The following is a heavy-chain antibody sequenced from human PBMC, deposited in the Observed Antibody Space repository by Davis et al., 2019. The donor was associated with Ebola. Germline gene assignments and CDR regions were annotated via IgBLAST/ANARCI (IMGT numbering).Heavy chain of an antibody. CDR3: TTTTTASDY. Sequence: GESLKISCAASGFTFSGSAMHWVRQASGQGLSCFRRIRSKANSYATAYAASVKGRFTISRDDSKNTAYLQMNSLKTEDTAVYYCTTTTTASDYWGQGTLVTVSS. D-gene: IGHD4-11*01. V-gene: IGHV3-73*01. J-gene: IGHJ4*02. CDR1: GFTFSGSA. CDR2: IRSKANSYAT.